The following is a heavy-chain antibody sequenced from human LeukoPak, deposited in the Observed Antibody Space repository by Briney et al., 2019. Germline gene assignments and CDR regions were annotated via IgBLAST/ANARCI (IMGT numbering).Heavy chain of an antibody. J-gene: IGHJ5*02. D-gene: IGHD1-1*01. Sequence: GSLRLSCAASGFTLSSYSMNWVRQAPGKGLEWVSSISSSSSYIYYADSVKGRFTISRDNAKNSLYLQMNSLRAEDTAVYYCARDRKNWNDNNWFDPWGQGTLVTVSS. CDR2: ISSSSSYI. V-gene: IGHV3-21*01. CDR3: ARDRKNWNDNNWFDP. CDR1: GFTLSSYS.